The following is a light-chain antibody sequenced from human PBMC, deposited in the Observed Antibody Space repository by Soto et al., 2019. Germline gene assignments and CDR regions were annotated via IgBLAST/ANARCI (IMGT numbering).Light chain of an antibody. CDR3: SSYAGSNNYV. V-gene: IGLV2-8*01. Sequence: QSVLTQPPSASGSPGQSVTISRTGISSDVGGYNYVSWYQQHPGKAPKLMIYEVSKRPSGVPDRFSGSKSGNTASLTVSGLQAEDEADYYCSSYAGSNNYVFGTGTKVTVL. CDR2: EVS. CDR1: SSDVGGYNY. J-gene: IGLJ1*01.